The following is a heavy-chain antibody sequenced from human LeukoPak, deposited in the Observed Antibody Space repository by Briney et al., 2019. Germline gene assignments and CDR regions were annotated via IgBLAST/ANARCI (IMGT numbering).Heavy chain of an antibody. CDR1: GGSISSSSYY. CDR2: IYYSGST. Sequence: PSETLSLTCTVSGGSISSSSYYWGRIRQPPGKGLEWIGSIYYSGSTYYNPSLKSRVTISVDTSKNQFSLKLSSVTAADTAVYYCARHGPVEMATILNFDYWGQGTLVTVSS. CDR3: ARHGPVEMATILNFDY. J-gene: IGHJ4*02. V-gene: IGHV4-39*01. D-gene: IGHD5-24*01.